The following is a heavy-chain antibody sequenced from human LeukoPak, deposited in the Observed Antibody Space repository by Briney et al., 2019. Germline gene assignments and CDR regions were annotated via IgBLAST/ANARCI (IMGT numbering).Heavy chain of an antibody. CDR2: INHSGST. CDR1: GGSISSGGYY. V-gene: IGHV4-39*07. CDR3: ARGKVDYSNYKAFDY. D-gene: IGHD4-11*01. Sequence: SETLSLTCTVSGGSISSGGYYWSWIRQPPGKGLEWIGEINHSGSTNYNPSLESRVTISVDTSKNQFSLKLSSVTAADTAVYYCARGKVDYSNYKAFDYWGQGTLVTVSS. J-gene: IGHJ4*02.